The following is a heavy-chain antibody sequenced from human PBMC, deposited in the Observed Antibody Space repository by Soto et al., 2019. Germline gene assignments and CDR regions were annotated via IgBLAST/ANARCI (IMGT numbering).Heavy chain of an antibody. D-gene: IGHD1-26*01. CDR3: ARSGSSGWFDP. CDR2: IYYSGST. V-gene: IGHV4-59*01. Sequence: SETLSLTCTVSGGSISSYYWSWIRQPPGKGLEWIGYIYYSGSTNYNPSLKSRVTISVDTSKNQFSLKLSSVTAADTAVYYCARSGSSGWFDPWGQGTLVTVSS. J-gene: IGHJ5*02. CDR1: GGSISSYY.